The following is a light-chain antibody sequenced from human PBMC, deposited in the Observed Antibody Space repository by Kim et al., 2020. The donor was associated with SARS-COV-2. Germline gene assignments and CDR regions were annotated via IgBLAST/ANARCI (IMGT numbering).Light chain of an antibody. CDR3: QQYYSYPRT. CDR2: ATS. J-gene: IGKJ1*01. CDR1: QGISSY. V-gene: IGKV1-8*01. Sequence: SAPTRDIFTIPCRSNQGISSYLAWYPQKPGKAPKLLIYATSTLQRGVPSRFSGSGSGTDFTLTISCLQSEDFATYYCQQYYSYPRTFGQGTKLEI.